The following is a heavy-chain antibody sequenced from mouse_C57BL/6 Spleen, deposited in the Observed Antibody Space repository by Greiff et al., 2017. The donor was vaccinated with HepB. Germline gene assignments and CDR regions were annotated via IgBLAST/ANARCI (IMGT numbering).Heavy chain of an antibody. J-gene: IGHJ3*01. CDR3: ARLYDYDEAWFAY. D-gene: IGHD2-4*01. V-gene: IGHV5-6*01. Sequence: EVQVVESGGDLVKPGGSLKLSCAASGFTFSSYGMSWVRQTPDKRLEWVATISSGGSYTYYPDSVKGRFTISRDNAKNTLYLQMSSLKSEDTAMYYGARLYDYDEAWFAYWGQGTLVTVSA. CDR2: ISSGGSYT. CDR1: GFTFSSYG.